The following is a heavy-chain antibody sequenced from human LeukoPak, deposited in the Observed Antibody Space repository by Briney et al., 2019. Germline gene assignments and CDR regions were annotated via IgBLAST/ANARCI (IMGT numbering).Heavy chain of an antibody. V-gene: IGHV4-59*01. CDR1: GGSISSYY. CDR3: ARAPRAAAGSGVFDY. CDR2: IYYSGST. D-gene: IGHD6-13*01. Sequence: SETLSLTCTVSGGSISSYYWSWIRQPPGKGLEWIGYIYYSGSTNYNPSLKSRVTISVDTSKNQFSLKLSSVTAADTAVYYCARAPRAAAGSGVFDYWGQGTLVTVSP. J-gene: IGHJ4*02.